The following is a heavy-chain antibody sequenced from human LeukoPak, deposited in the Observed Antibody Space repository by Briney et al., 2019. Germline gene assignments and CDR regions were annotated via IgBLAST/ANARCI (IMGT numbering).Heavy chain of an antibody. D-gene: IGHD2-2*02. V-gene: IGHV1-18*01. CDR1: GYTFTSYG. CDR3: ARDRCSSTRCYTDIWFDP. J-gene: IGHJ5*02. Sequence: ASVKVSCKASGYTFTSYGISWVRQAPGQGLEWMGWISAYNGNTNYAQKLQGRVTMTTDTSTSTAYMELRSLRSDDTAVYYCARDRCSSTRCYTDIWFDPWGQGTLVTVSS. CDR2: ISAYNGNT.